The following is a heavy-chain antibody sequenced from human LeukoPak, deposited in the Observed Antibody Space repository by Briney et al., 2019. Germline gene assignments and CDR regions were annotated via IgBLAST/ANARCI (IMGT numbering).Heavy chain of an antibody. CDR1: GFTFSSYG. CDR3: ARDLGSYSSGWYMGFDY. D-gene: IGHD6-19*01. V-gene: IGHV3-33*05. J-gene: IGHJ4*02. Sequence: GGSLRLSCAASGFTFSSYGMHWVRQAPGKGLEWVAVISYDGSNKYYADSVKGRFTASRDNAKNSLYLQMNSLRAEDTAIYYCARDLGSYSSGWYMGFDYWGQGTLVTVSS. CDR2: ISYDGSNK.